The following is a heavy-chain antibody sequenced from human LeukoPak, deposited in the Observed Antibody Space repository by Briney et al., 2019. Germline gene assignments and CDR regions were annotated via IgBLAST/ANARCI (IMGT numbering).Heavy chain of an antibody. Sequence: PGGSLRPSCAASGFTFSSYAMSWVRQAPGKGLEWVSAISGSGGSTYYADSVEGRFTISRDNSKNTLYLQMNSLRAEDTAVYYCASAVAGSSDYWGQGTLVTVSS. V-gene: IGHV3-23*01. D-gene: IGHD6-19*01. CDR2: ISGSGGST. CDR3: ASAVAGSSDY. CDR1: GFTFSSYA. J-gene: IGHJ4*02.